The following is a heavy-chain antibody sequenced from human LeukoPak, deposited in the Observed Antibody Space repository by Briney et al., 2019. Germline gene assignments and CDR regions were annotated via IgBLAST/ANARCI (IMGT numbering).Heavy chain of an antibody. J-gene: IGHJ4*02. V-gene: IGHV4-34*01. Sequence: SETLSLTCAVYGGSFSGYYWSWIRQPPGKGLEWIGEINHSGSTSHNPSLKSRVTISVDTSKNQFSLKLSSVTAADTAVYYCARISWAGGRRKIDYWGQGTLVTVSS. CDR3: ARISWAGGRRKIDY. D-gene: IGHD2-15*01. CDR2: INHSGST. CDR1: GGSFSGYY.